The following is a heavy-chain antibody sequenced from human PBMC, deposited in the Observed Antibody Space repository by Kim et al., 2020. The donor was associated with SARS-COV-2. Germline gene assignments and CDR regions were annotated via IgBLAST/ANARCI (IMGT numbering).Heavy chain of an antibody. CDR3: TTDPVLRYFDRPYYYYYGMDV. CDR1: GFTFSNAW. CDR2: IKSKTDGGTT. J-gene: IGHJ6*02. Sequence: GGSLRLSCAASGFTFSNAWMSWVRQAPGKGLEWVGRIKSKTDGGTTDYAAPVKGRFTISRDDSKNTLYLQMNSLKTEDTAVYYCTTDPVLRYFDRPYYYYYGMDVWGQGTTVTVSS. V-gene: IGHV3-15*01. D-gene: IGHD3-9*01.